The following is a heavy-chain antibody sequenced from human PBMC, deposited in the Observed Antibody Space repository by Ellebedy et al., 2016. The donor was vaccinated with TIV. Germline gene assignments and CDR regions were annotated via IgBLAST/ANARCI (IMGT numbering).Heavy chain of an antibody. D-gene: IGHD5/OR15-5a*01. Sequence: GESLKISCAASGFTFNQYPIHWLRQAPGKGLEWVALIWFNGRLRYYSYSVRGRFTLSRDNLRDTVFLQMNSLRPDDTGIYYCAREVSGGQGDMDVWGQGTTVAVSS. J-gene: IGHJ6*02. CDR2: IWFNGRLR. V-gene: IGHV3-33*01. CDR1: GFTFNQYP. CDR3: AREVSGGQGDMDV.